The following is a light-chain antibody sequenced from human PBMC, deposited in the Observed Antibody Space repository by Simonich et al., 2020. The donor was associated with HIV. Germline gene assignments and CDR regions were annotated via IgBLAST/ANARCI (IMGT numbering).Light chain of an antibody. CDR3: QQYYSTPPWT. J-gene: IGKJ1*01. CDR2: AAS. Sequence: DIQMTQSPSSLSASVGDRVTITCRASQGISNSLAWYHHKPGKAPKLLLYAASRLESGVPSRFSGSGSGTDYTLTISSLQPEDFASYYCQQYYSTPPWTFGQGTKVEIK. V-gene: IGKV1-NL1*01. CDR1: QGISNS.